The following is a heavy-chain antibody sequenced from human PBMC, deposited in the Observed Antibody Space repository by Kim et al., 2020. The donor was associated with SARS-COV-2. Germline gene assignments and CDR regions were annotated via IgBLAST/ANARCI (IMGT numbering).Heavy chain of an antibody. CDR1: GYTFTSYA. CDR3: ARDPSDYSNSFDYYYYGMDV. V-gene: IGHV7-4-1*02. J-gene: IGHJ6*02. Sequence: ASVKVSCKASGYTFTSYAMNWVRQAPGQGLEWMGWINTNTGNPTYAQGFTGRFVFSLDTSVSTAYLQISSLKAEDTAVYYCARDPSDYSNSFDYYYYGMDVWGQGTTVTVSS. D-gene: IGHD4-4*01. CDR2: INTNTGNP.